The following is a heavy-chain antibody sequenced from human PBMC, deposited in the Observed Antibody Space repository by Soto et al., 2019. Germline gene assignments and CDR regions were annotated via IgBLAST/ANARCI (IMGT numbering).Heavy chain of an antibody. Sequence: GESLKISFKGSGYRFTSHWIGWVRQMPGKGLEWMGIIYPGDSDTRYSPSFQGQVSISVAKSISTAYLQWSSLKASDTAMYYCAKLSGYARDYYYGIDVWGQGTTVTVSS. CDR1: GYRFTSHW. CDR2: IYPGDSDT. J-gene: IGHJ6*02. V-gene: IGHV5-51*01. CDR3: AKLSGYARDYYYGIDV. D-gene: IGHD5-12*01.